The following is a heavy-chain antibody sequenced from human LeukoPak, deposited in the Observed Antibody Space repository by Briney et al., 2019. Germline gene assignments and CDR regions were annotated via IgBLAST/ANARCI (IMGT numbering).Heavy chain of an antibody. V-gene: IGHV3-21*06. D-gene: IGHD1-26*01. Sequence: GGSLRLSCAASGFTFSSYTMNWVRQAPGKGLEWVSSISSTTSYIYYADSVKGRFTISRDNAKNSLYLQMNSLRVEDTAVYYCARQDPELAYWGQGTLVTVSS. CDR1: GFTFSSYT. CDR2: ISSTTSYI. J-gene: IGHJ4*02. CDR3: ARQDPELAY.